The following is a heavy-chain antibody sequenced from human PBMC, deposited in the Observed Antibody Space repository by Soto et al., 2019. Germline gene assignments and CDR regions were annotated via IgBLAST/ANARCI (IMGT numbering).Heavy chain of an antibody. D-gene: IGHD3-22*01. J-gene: IGHJ6*02. CDR1: GGSISSYY. Sequence: SETLSLTCTVSGGSISSYYWSWIRQPPGKGLEWIGYIYYSGSTNYNPSLKSRVTISVDTSKNQFSLKLSSVTAADTAVYYCARDSVSYYYDISGYSARPSYYYGMDVWGQGTTVTVSS. V-gene: IGHV4-59*01. CDR3: ARDSVSYYYDISGYSARPSYYYGMDV. CDR2: IYYSGST.